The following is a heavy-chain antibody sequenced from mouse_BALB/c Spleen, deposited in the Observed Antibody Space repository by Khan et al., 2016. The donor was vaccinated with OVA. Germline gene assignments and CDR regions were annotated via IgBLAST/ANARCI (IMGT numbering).Heavy chain of an antibody. Sequence: EVELVESGGGLVKPGGSLKLSCSASEFTFSNYAMSWVRQTPEKRLECVATISTGGHYTFYPASVKGRFTISRDNAKNTLYLQMSSLRSEDTAMYYCARSLVDYHAMDYWGQGTSVTVSS. V-gene: IGHV5-9-3*01. J-gene: IGHJ4*01. CDR1: EFTFSNYA. CDR2: ISTGGHYT. D-gene: IGHD2-2*01. CDR3: ARSLVDYHAMDY.